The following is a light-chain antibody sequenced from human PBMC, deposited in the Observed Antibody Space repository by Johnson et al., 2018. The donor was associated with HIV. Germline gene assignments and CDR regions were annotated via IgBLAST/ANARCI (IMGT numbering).Light chain of an antibody. CDR2: DNN. V-gene: IGLV1-51*01. J-gene: IGLJ1*01. CDR1: SRDIGNNY. Sequence: QSVLTQPPSVSAAPGQKVTISCSGSSRDIGNNYVSWHQQLPGTAPKLLIYDNNKRPSEIPDRISGSKSGTSATLGITGLQTGDEADYYCGTWDSSLNAYVFGAATKVAVL. CDR3: GTWDSSLNAYV.